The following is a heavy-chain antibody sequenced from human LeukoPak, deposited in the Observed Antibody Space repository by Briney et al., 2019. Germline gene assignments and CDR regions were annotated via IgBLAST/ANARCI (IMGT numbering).Heavy chain of an antibody. V-gene: IGHV3-33*01. CDR2: IWYDGTTK. Sequence: PGGSLRLSCAVSGFTFRDYGMHWVRQAPGKGLEWVALIWYDGTTKDYADCVKGRFTISRDNSKNTLYLQMNSLRAEDTAVYYCARARMVGGTTYYFAYWGQGTLVTVSS. J-gene: IGHJ4*02. D-gene: IGHD1-26*01. CDR3: ARARMVGGTTYYFAY. CDR1: GFTFRDYG.